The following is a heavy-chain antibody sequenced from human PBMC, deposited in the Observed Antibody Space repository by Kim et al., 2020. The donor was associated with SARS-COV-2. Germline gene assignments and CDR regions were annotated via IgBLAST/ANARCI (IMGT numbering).Heavy chain of an antibody. D-gene: IGHD2-8*01. CDR3: ARDVEGCTTGACYRGWFDP. CDR1: GYTFIDHY. CDR2: INPDNGGA. J-gene: IGHJ5*02. V-gene: IGHV1-2*02. Sequence: ASVKVSCEASGYTFIDHYIHWVRQAPGQGLEWMGWINPDNGGAMYTQKFQGRVTMTSDASISTVYMEVSRLRSDDTAVYYCARDVEGCTTGACYRGWFDPWGQGTLVTVSA.